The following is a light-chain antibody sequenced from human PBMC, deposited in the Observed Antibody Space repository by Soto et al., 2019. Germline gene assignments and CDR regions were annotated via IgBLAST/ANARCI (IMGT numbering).Light chain of an antibody. Sequence: DIQMTQSPSSLSAFVGDRVTITCRASQSISSYLNWFQQKPGKAPKLLISAASNLQSGVPSRFSGSGSGTDFTLTISSLQPEDFATYYCQQSYSTPYTFGQGTKLEIK. CDR1: QSISSY. V-gene: IGKV1-39*01. CDR3: QQSYSTPYT. CDR2: AAS. J-gene: IGKJ2*01.